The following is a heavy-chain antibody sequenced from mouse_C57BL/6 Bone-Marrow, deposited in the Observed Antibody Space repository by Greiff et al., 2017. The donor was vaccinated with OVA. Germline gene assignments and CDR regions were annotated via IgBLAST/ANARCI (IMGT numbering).Heavy chain of an antibody. V-gene: IGHV10-1*01. CDR2: IRSKSNNYAT. CDR1: GFSFNTYA. CDR3: VSIYDGYAYAMDY. D-gene: IGHD2-3*01. J-gene: IGHJ4*01. Sequence: EVKLVESGGGLVQPKGSLKLSCAASGFSFNTYAMNWVRQAPGKGLEWVARIRSKSNNYATYYADSVKDRFTISRDDSESMLYLQMNYLKTEDTDMYYSVSIYDGYAYAMDYWGQGTSVTVSS.